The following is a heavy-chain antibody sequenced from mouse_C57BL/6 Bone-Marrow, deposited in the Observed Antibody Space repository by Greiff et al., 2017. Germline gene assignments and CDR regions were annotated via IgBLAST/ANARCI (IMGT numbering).Heavy chain of an antibody. CDR1: GYSFTGYN. V-gene: IGHV1-39*01. CDR3: ARRRMTTGENYFGG. Sequence: EVQLQESGPELVKPGASVKISCKASGYSFTGYNMNWVKQRTGKSLEWIGVINPNCGTTNYNQKFKGKATLTVDTSSSTAYMQLNSLTYEDCAVYYCARRRMTTGENYFGGWGKGTTVTV. J-gene: IGHJ2*01. CDR2: INPNCGTT. D-gene: IGHD1-1*01.